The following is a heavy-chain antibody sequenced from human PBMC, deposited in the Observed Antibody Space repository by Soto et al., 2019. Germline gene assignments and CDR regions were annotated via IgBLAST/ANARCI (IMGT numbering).Heavy chain of an antibody. CDR2: VGASGGDT. J-gene: IGHJ3*01. D-gene: IGHD1-1*01. Sequence: EVQLLQSGGGLVQPGGSLRLSCAASGFTFSTYAMTWVRQAPGKGLEWVSVVGASGGDTYYSDSVKGRFTISRDNSKNTLYLQMNNLRAEDAAVYYCTRPTTYSWVRDAFDVWGQGTMVTVSS. V-gene: IGHV3-23*01. CDR1: GFTFSTYA. CDR3: TRPTTYSWVRDAFDV.